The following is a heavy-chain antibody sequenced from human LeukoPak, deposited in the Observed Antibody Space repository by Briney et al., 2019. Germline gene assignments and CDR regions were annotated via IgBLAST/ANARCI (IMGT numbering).Heavy chain of an antibody. V-gene: IGHV3-20*04. Sequence: GGSLRLSCVASGFTFDDYAMSWVRQAPGMGLEYVSGISWNANKIGYADSVKGRFTISRDNAKNSLYLQMNSLRAEDTAVYYCARARLDTVTTIWYAFDIWGQGTMVTVSS. D-gene: IGHD4-17*01. CDR1: GFTFDDYA. CDR3: ARARLDTVTTIWYAFDI. J-gene: IGHJ3*02. CDR2: ISWNANKI.